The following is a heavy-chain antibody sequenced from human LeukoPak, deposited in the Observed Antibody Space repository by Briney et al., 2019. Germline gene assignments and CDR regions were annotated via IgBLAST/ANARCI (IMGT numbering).Heavy chain of an antibody. V-gene: IGHV1-2*02. D-gene: IGHD3-9*01. CDR3: ARDWGGVLRYLLDY. J-gene: IGHJ4*02. CDR2: INSNTGGT. CDR1: GYTFTAYY. Sequence: GASVKVSCKSSGYTFTAYYIHWVRQAPGQGLEWVGWINSNTGGTNYAQKFQGRVSMTRDTSINTAYMELSRLKSDDTAVYSCARDWGGVLRYLLDYWGQGTQVTVSS.